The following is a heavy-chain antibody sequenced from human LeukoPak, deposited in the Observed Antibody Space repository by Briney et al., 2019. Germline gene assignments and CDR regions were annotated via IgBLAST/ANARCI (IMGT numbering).Heavy chain of an antibody. J-gene: IGHJ3*02. CDR1: GGTFSSYA. D-gene: IGHD6-19*01. CDR3: ATVLISSGWHDAFDI. Sequence: ASVKVSCKASGGTFSSYAISWVRQAPGQGLEWMGGIIPIFGTANYAQKFQGRVTITADESTGTAYMELSSLRSEDTAVYYCATVLISSGWHDAFDIWGQGTMVTVSS. V-gene: IGHV1-69*13. CDR2: IIPIFGTA.